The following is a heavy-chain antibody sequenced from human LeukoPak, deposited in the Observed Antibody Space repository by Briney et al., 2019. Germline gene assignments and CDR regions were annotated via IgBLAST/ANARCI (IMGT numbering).Heavy chain of an antibody. CDR3: ARGPNKSDGGNSGSAWFDP. V-gene: IGHV1-8*01. J-gene: IGHJ5*02. CDR1: GYTFTTYD. CDR2: MNPNSGNA. Sequence: ASVKVSFKASGYTFTTYDINWVRQAPGQGLEWMGWMNPNSGNAGYSQKFQGRVTMTRNTSISTAYMELRSLRSEDPAVYYCARGPNKSDGGNSGSAWFDPWGQGTLVTVSS. D-gene: IGHD4-23*01.